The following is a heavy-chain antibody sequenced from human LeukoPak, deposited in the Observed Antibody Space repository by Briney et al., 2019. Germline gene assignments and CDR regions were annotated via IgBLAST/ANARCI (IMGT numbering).Heavy chain of an antibody. CDR1: GFTFDDYA. CDR3: AKDISRGTTGTSVDY. J-gene: IGHJ4*02. CDR2: ISWDGGIT. D-gene: IGHD1-1*01. V-gene: IGHV3-43D*03. Sequence: PGGSLRLSCAASGFTFDDYAMHWVRQAPGKGLEWVSLISWDGGITYYADSVKGRFTISRDNSKNSLYLQMNSLRAEDTALYYCAKDISRGTTGTSVDYWGQGTLVTVSS.